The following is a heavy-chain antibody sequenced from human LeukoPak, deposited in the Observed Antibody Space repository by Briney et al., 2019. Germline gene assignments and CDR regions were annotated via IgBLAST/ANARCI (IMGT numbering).Heavy chain of an antibody. CDR2: INHSGST. D-gene: IGHD6-6*01. J-gene: IGHJ5*02. CDR3: AKSSRLAARLRPPHQSRKNTPNWFDP. V-gene: IGHV4-34*01. CDR1: GGSFSGYY. Sequence: SETLSLTCAVYGGSFSGYYWSWIRQPPGKGLEWIGEINHSGSTNYNPSLKSRVTISVDTSKNQFSLKLSSVTAADTAVYYCAKSSRLAARLRPPHQSRKNTPNWFDPWGQGTLVTVSS.